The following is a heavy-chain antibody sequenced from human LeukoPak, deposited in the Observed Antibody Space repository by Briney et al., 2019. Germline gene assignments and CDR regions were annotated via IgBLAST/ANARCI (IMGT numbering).Heavy chain of an antibody. V-gene: IGHV4-59*12. CDR2: IYYSGST. CDR1: GGSISSYY. J-gene: IGHJ4*02. D-gene: IGHD1-26*01. Sequence: SETLSLTCTVSGGSISSYYWSWIRQPPGQGLEWIGYIYYSGSTHYNPSLKSRVTISVDTSKNQFSLKLSSVTAADTAVYYCARSSWELGYWGQRTLVTVSS. CDR3: ARSSWELGY.